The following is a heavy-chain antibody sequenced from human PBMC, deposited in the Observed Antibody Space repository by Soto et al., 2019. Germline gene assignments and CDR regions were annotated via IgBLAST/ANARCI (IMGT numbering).Heavy chain of an antibody. CDR1: GFTFSDYS. V-gene: IGHV3-21*01. Sequence: PGGSLRLSCAASGFTFSDYSVNWVRQAPGKGLEWVSSISSTSTFIYYADSVRGRFTISRDNAKNSLYLQMNSLRAEDTAAYYCTRVYGDYGTLSDYWGRGTLVTVS. CDR3: TRVYGDYGTLSDY. D-gene: IGHD4-17*01. CDR2: ISSTSTFI. J-gene: IGHJ4*02.